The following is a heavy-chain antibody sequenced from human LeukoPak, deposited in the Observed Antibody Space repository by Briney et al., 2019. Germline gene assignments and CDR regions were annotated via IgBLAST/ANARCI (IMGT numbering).Heavy chain of an antibody. V-gene: IGHV3-23*01. Sequence: GGSLRLSCAASGFTFSSYAMSWVRQAPGKGPEWVSAIIGSGGSTYYADSVKGRFTISRDNSKNTLYLQMNSLRAEDTAVYYCAKAYTGGTSFNWFDPWGQGTLVTVSS. CDR2: IIGSGGST. CDR1: GFTFSSYA. D-gene: IGHD2-2*01. CDR3: AKAYTGGTSFNWFDP. J-gene: IGHJ5*02.